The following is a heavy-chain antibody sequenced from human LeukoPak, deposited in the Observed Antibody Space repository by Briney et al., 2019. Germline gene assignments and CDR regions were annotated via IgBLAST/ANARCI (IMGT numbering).Heavy chain of an antibody. J-gene: IGHJ4*02. V-gene: IGHV3-15*01. CDR3: ARHLVRGVSDY. Sequence: GGSLRLSCAASGITLSDFWFSWVRQAPGKGLEWVARIKAKIHGETIDYAAPVRGRFIISRDDSRNTVYLQMNSLRAEDTAVYYCARHLVRGVSDYWGQGTLVTVSS. D-gene: IGHD3-10*01. CDR1: GITLSDFW. CDR2: IKAKIHGETI.